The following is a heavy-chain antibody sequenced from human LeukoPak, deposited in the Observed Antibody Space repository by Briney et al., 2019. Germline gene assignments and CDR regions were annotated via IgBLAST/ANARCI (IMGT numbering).Heavy chain of an antibody. CDR3: ARLRRYSGSYYWYFDL. J-gene: IGHJ2*01. Sequence: SETLSLTCTVSGGSISSSSYYWGWIRQPPGKGLEWIGSIYYSGSTYYNPSLKSRVTISLDTSKNQFSLKLSSVTAADTAVYYCARLRRYSGSYYWYFDLWGRGTLVTVPS. D-gene: IGHD1-26*01. CDR1: GGSISSSSYY. V-gene: IGHV4-39*01. CDR2: IYYSGST.